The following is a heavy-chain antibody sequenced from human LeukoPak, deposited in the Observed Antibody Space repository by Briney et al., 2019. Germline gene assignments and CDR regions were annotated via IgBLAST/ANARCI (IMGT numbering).Heavy chain of an antibody. CDR1: GYTFTGYY. V-gene: IGHV1-2*02. D-gene: IGHD7-27*01. CDR2: INPNSGGT. CDR3: ARDALRNRHWGAWFDP. J-gene: IGHJ5*02. Sequence: GASVKVSCKASGYTFTGYYMHWVRQAPGQGLEWMGWINPNSGGTNYAQKFQGRVTMTRDTSISTAYMEPSRLRSDDTAVYYCARDALRNRHWGAWFDPWGQGTLVTVSS.